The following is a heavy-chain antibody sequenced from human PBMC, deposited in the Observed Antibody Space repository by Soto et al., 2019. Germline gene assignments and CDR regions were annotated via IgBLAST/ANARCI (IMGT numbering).Heavy chain of an antibody. CDR3: ARGGFHYSSSWYPSLTNYYYYGMDV. CDR1: GGTFSSYA. D-gene: IGHD6-13*01. J-gene: IGHJ6*02. CDR2: IIPIFGTA. V-gene: IGHV1-69*13. Sequence: ASVKVSCKASGGTFSSYAISWVRQAPGQGLEWMGGIIPIFGTANYAQKFQGRVTITADESTSTAYMELSSPRSEDTAVYYCARGGFHYSSSWYPSLTNYYYYGMDVWGQGTTVTVSS.